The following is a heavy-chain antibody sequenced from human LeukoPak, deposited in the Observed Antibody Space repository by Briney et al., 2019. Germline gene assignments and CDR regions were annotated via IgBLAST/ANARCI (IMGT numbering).Heavy chain of an antibody. J-gene: IGHJ5*02. D-gene: IGHD3-16*01. CDR3: ARGEAFLTSSWYNWFDP. V-gene: IGHV3-48*01. CDR1: GFTFSTFS. CDR2: ISGSSSTM. Sequence: PGGSLRLSCAASGFTFSTFSMNWIRQAPGKGLEWVSYISGSSSTMYYADSVKDRFTISRDNAKNSLYLQMNSLRAEDTAVYYCARGEAFLTSSWYNWFDPWGQGTLVTVSS.